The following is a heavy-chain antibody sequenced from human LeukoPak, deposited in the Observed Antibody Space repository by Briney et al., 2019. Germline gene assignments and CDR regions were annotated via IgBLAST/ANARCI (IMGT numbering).Heavy chain of an antibody. J-gene: IGHJ4*02. V-gene: IGHV4-59*01. D-gene: IGHD4-11*01. CDR3: ARDRVRGNSNPFFDY. Sequence: SETLSLTCTVSGGSISSYYWSWIRQPPGKGLEWIGYIYYSGSTNYNPSLKSRVTISVDTSKNQFSLKLSSVTAADTAVYYCARDRVRGNSNPFFDYWGQGTLVTVSS. CDR2: IYYSGST. CDR1: GGSISSYY.